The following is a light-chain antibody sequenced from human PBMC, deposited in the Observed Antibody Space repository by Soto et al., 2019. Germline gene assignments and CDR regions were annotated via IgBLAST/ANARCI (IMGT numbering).Light chain of an antibody. CDR2: DVS. J-gene: IGLJ2*01. V-gene: IGLV2-11*01. CDR1: SSDVGGYNY. CDR3: SSYAGSYSV. Sequence: QSALTQPRSVSGSPGQSVTISCTGTSSDVGGYNYVSWFQQYPGQAPKLMIYDVSNRPSGVSNRFSGSKSGNTASLTISGLQAEDEADYYCSSYAGSYSVFGGGTKLTVL.